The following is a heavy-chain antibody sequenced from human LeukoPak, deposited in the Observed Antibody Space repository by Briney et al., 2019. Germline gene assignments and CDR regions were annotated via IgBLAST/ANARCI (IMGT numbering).Heavy chain of an antibody. CDR1: GFTFSNYA. V-gene: IGHV3-23*01. J-gene: IGHJ4*02. Sequence: GGSLRLSCAASGFTFSNYAMSWVRQAPGKGLEWVSAISGSGHNTYHADSVKGRFTISRDNSKNTLYLQMNSLRAEDTAVYFCAKDYGDYEGTYYFDYWGQGTLVTVSS. CDR2: ISGSGHNT. D-gene: IGHD4-17*01. CDR3: AKDYGDYEGTYYFDY.